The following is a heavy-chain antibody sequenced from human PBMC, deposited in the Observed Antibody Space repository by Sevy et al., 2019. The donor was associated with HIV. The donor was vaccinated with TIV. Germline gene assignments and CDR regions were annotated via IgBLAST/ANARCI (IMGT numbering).Heavy chain of an antibody. CDR1: GGTLNNYG. Sequence: ASVKVSCKASGGTLNNYGMNWVRQAPGQGLDWMGGIIPSVGIASYAQKIQGRAAITGDESTSPIYLEVGRLGSDDTAGYFCASVRPCGGDCYFFDTWGQGTLVTVSS. CDR2: IIPSVGIA. J-gene: IGHJ4*02. CDR3: ASVRPCGGDCYFFDT. D-gene: IGHD2-21*02. V-gene: IGHV1-69*10.